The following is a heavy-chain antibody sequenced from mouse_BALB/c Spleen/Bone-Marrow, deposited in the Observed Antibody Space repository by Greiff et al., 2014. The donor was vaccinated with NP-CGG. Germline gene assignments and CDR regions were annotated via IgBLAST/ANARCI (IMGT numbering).Heavy chain of an antibody. CDR1: GFNIKDTY. J-gene: IGHJ4*01. CDR2: IDPANGNT. Sequence: EVQLQQSGAELVKPGASVKLSCTASGFNIKDTYMHWVKQRPEQGLGWIGRIDPANGNTKYDPKLQDKATITTDTSSNTAYLQLSSLTSEDTAVYYCARDDYDDYYAMDYWGQGSSVTVSS. V-gene: IGHV14-3*02. D-gene: IGHD2-4*01. CDR3: ARDDYDDYYAMDY.